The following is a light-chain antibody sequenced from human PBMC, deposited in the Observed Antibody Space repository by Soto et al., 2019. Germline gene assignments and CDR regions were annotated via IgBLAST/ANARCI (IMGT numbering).Light chain of an antibody. CDR3: TSYGGRDNLI. CDR2: EVN. CDR1: SSDVGGYNY. J-gene: IGLJ2*01. V-gene: IGLV2-8*01. Sequence: QSVLTQPASVSGSPGQSITISCTGTSSDVGGYNYVSWYQQHPGKAPKLMIYEVNKRPSGVPNRFSGSKSGNTASLTVSGLQAEDEADYYCTSYGGRDNLIFGGGTKLTVL.